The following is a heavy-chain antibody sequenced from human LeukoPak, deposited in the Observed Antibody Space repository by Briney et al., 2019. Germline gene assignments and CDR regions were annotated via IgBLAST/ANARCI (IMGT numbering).Heavy chain of an antibody. V-gene: IGHV4-39*07. CDR2: ICYSGST. J-gene: IGHJ4*02. D-gene: IGHD2-21*02. Sequence: SETLSLTCTVSGGSISSSSYYWGWIRQPPGKGLEWIGSICYSGSTYYNPSLKSRVTISVDTSKNQFSLKLSSVTAADTAVYYCARGLEDCGGDCYPGPPDYWGQGTLVTVSS. CDR1: GGSISSSSYY. CDR3: ARGLEDCGGDCYPGPPDY.